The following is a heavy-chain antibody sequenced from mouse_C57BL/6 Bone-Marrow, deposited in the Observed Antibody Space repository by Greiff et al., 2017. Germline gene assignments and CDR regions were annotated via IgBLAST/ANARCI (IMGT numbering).Heavy chain of an antibody. CDR1: GFTFSDAW. V-gene: IGHV6-6*01. Sequence: QSGGGLVQPGGSMKLSCAASGFTFSDAWMDWVRQSPEKGLEWVAEIRNKANNHATYYAESVKGRFTISRDDSKSSVYLQMNSLRAEDTGIYYCSGGSTIVRRGFAYWGQGTLVTVSA. CDR2: IRNKANNHAT. J-gene: IGHJ3*01. CDR3: SGGSTIVRRGFAY. D-gene: IGHD2-1*01.